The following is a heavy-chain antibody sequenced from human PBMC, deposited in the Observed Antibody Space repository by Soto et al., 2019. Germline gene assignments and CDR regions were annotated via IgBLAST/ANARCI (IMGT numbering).Heavy chain of an antibody. D-gene: IGHD2-2*01. V-gene: IGHV4-39*07. CDR3: ASLGYCSTTGCYALDY. Sequence: PSETLSLTCTVSGGSISSSSYYWGWIRQPPGKGLEWIGSIFYSGTTYYNPSLKSRVTISVDTSKNQFSLKLSSVTAADTAVYYCASLGYCSTTGCYALDYWGQGTLVTVS. CDR2: IFYSGTT. J-gene: IGHJ4*02. CDR1: GGSISSSSYY.